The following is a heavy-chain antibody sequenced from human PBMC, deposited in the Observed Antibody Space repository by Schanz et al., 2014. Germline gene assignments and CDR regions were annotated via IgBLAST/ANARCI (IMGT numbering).Heavy chain of an antibody. V-gene: IGHV3-11*01. Sequence: QVQLVESGGGLVKPGGSLRLSCAASGFIFNDYYMNWIRQAPGKGLEWLSYISRDGTTSYYADSVKGRFTISRDNSKNSLYLQMDSLRSEDTALYYCAKNRAGGYESFLDSWGQGTLVTVSS. D-gene: IGHD5-12*01. J-gene: IGHJ4*02. CDR2: ISRDGTTS. CDR1: GFIFNDYY. CDR3: AKNRAGGYESFLDS.